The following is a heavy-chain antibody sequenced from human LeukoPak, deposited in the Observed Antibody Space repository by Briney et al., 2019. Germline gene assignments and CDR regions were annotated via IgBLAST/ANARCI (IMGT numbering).Heavy chain of an antibody. D-gene: IGHD3-9*01. CDR2: IYYSGSAGST. CDR3: ARHLYDKTGRPLDS. CDR1: GDSINSGVSY. J-gene: IGHJ4*02. V-gene: IGHV4-39*01. Sequence: PSETLSLTCSVSGDSINSGVSYWAWIRQPPGKGLEWIGTIYYSGSAGSTYYNPSLKSRVTISVDTSKNQFSLNLSSVTAADTATYYCARHLYDKTGRPLDSWGQGTLVTVSS.